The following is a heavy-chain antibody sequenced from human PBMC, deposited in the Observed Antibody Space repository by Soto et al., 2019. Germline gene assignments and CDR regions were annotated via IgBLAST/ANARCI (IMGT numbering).Heavy chain of an antibody. Sequence: QVQLVESGGGVVQPGGSLRLSCTTSGFTFNTYGIHWVRQAPGKGLAGVAIMWFDGSNKYYADSVTGRFTISRDNSKNTLYLQMNSLRAEDTALYYCARSDCTGAYCYSWPFNYGVDVWGQGTTVTVSS. D-gene: IGHD2-15*01. CDR3: ARSDCTGAYCYSWPFNYGVDV. CDR2: MWFDGSNK. CDR1: GFTFNTYG. J-gene: IGHJ6*02. V-gene: IGHV3-33*08.